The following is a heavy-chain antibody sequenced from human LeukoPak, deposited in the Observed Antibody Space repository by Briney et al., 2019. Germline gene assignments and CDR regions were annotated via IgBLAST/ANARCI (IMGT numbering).Heavy chain of an antibody. CDR2: ISSSGLNI. D-gene: IGHD6-13*01. J-gene: IGHJ5*02. CDR3: STDGVNKFSSNWFKGDWFDP. V-gene: IGHV3-48*03. CDR1: GFTFSSYE. Sequence: PGGSLRLSCAVSGFTFSSYEMNWVRQAPGKELEWVSYISSSGLNIYYADSVKGPFTISRDNAKNSLYLQMNSLRIEDTAVYYCSTDGVNKFSSNWFKGDWFDPWGQGTLVTVSS.